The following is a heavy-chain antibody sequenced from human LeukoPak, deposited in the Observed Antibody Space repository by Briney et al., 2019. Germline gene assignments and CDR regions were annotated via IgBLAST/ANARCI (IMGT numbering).Heavy chain of an antibody. D-gene: IGHD6-6*01. CDR1: GFTFSSYS. V-gene: IGHV3-48*02. CDR3: AREGITARPGGLDY. Sequence: GGSLRLSCAASGFTFSSYSMNWVRQAPGKWLEWVSYISSSSSTIYYADSVKGRFTISRDNAKNSLYLQMNSLRDEDTAVYYCAREGITARPGGLDYWGQGTLVTVSS. J-gene: IGHJ4*02. CDR2: ISSSSSTI.